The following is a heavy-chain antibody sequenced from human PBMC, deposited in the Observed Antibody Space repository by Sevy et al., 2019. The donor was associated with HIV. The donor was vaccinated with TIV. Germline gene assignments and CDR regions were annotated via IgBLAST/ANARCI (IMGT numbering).Heavy chain of an antibody. Sequence: SETLSLTCTVSGGYISSSSYYWGRIRQPPGKGQEWIGSIYYSGSTYYNPSLKSRVTISVDTSKNQFSLKLSSVTAADTAVYYCARLLITMVQGANFDYWGQGTLVTVSS. V-gene: IGHV4-39*01. J-gene: IGHJ4*02. CDR3: ARLLITMVQGANFDY. D-gene: IGHD3-10*01. CDR2: IYYSGST. CDR1: GGYISSSSYY.